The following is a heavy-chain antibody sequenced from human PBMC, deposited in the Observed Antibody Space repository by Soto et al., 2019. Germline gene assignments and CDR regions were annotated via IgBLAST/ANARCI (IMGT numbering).Heavy chain of an antibody. Sequence: SVKVSCKASGGTFSSYAISWVRQAPGQGLEWMGGIIPIFGTANYAQKFQGRVTITADESTSTAYMELSSLRSEDTAVYYCARRSWVSDKWIQLWSPSYYYYYGMDVWGQGTTVTVSS. D-gene: IGHD5-18*01. V-gene: IGHV1-69*13. CDR1: GGTFSSYA. CDR2: IIPIFGTA. J-gene: IGHJ6*02. CDR3: ARRSWVSDKWIQLWSPSYYYYYGMDV.